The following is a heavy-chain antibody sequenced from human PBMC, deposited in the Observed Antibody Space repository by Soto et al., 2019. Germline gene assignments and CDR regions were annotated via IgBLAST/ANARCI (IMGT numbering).Heavy chain of an antibody. CDR2: LYSSGNT. CDR1: GASIRAYA. J-gene: IGHJ5*02. Sequence: SETLTLACSVSGASIRAYAWSWSRQPAGKGLEWIGRLYSSGNTNYNPSLKSRLTMSADTSKNQFSLKLSSVTAADTAVYYCARTRSSSWYRMYSWFDPWGQGTLVTVSS. V-gene: IGHV4-4*07. D-gene: IGHD6-13*01. CDR3: ARTRSSSWYRMYSWFDP.